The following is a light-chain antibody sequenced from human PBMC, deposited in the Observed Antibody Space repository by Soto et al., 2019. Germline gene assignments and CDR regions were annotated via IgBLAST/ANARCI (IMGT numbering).Light chain of an antibody. CDR3: QQYKLWWT. J-gene: IGKJ1*01. V-gene: IGKV3-15*01. CDR2: GAS. CDR1: QSVNSD. Sequence: MTQSPSTLSSSVGDRATLSCRSSQSVNSDLAWYHQKPGQAPRLLIYGASTRATGIPARFSGSGSGTEFTLTISSLQSEDFAVYYCQQYKLWWTFGQGTKVDIK.